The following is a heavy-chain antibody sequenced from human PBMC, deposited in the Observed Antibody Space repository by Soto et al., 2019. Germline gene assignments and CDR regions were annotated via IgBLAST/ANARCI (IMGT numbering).Heavy chain of an antibody. V-gene: IGHV3-53*01. CDR1: GFTVSNNY. Sequence: EVQLVESGGGLIQPGGSLRLSCAVSGFTVSNNYMSWVRQAPGKGLEGVSVIYSGGYTAYGDSVKGRFTISRDNSKNTLFLQTKGRRPRDPAVYCWGAHPGGGGYWGQGTLVTVSS. CDR2: IYSGGYT. J-gene: IGHJ4*02. CDR3: GAHPGGGGY. D-gene: IGHD3-10*01.